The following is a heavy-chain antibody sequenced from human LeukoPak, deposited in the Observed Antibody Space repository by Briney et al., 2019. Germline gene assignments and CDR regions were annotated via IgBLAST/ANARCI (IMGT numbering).Heavy chain of an antibody. Sequence: GGSLRLSCAASGFTFSSYGMHRVRQAPGKGLEWVAVISYDGSNKYYADSVKGRFTISRDNSKNTLYLQMNSLRAEDTAVYYCAKDLLPYYYDSSGGDYWGQGTLVTVSS. CDR1: GFTFSSYG. CDR2: ISYDGSNK. V-gene: IGHV3-30*18. J-gene: IGHJ4*02. D-gene: IGHD3-22*01. CDR3: AKDLLPYYYDSSGGDY.